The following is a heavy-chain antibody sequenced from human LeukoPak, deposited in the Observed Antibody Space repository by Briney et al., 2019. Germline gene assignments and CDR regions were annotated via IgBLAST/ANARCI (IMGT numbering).Heavy chain of an antibody. CDR2: INQDGSEK. D-gene: IGHD5-12*01. Sequence: GGSLRLSCAASGFIFSSYWMNWVRQAPGKGLEWVANINQDGSEKNYVDSVKGRFTISRDNAKNSLYLQMNSPRAEDTAVYYCARYPSGYDRGFDYWGQGTLVTVSS. CDR1: GFIFSSYW. V-gene: IGHV3-7*04. CDR3: ARYPSGYDRGFDY. J-gene: IGHJ4*02.